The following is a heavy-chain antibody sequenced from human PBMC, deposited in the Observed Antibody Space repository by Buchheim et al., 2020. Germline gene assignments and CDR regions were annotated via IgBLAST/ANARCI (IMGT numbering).Heavy chain of an antibody. CDR3: ARERTALDPNDYYYYYGMDV. Sequence: QVQLVESGGGVVQPGRSLRLSCAASGFTFSSYAMHWVRQAPGKGLEWVAVISYDGSNKYYADSVKGRFTISRDNSKNTLYLQMNSLRAEDTAVYYCARERTALDPNDYYYYYGMDVWGQGTT. J-gene: IGHJ6*02. CDR1: GFTFSSYA. D-gene: IGHD1-1*01. CDR2: ISYDGSNK. V-gene: IGHV3-30*04.